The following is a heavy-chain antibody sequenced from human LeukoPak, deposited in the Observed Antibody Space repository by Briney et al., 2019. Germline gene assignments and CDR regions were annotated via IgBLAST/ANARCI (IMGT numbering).Heavy chain of an antibody. CDR2: INDSRAT. CDR3: ARGYFDYYGSGSYYNLIDY. D-gene: IGHD3-10*01. Sequence: PSETLSLTCAVSGGSFIGYYWSWIRQPPGKGLEWIGEINDSRATNYNPSLKSRVTISVVTSKKEFSLKLKSVTAADTAIYYCARGYFDYYGSGSYYNLIDYWGQGILVTVSS. J-gene: IGHJ4*02. CDR1: GGSFIGYY. V-gene: IGHV4-34*01.